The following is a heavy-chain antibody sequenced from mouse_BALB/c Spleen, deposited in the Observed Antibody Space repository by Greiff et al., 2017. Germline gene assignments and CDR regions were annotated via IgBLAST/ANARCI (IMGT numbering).Heavy chain of an antibody. Sequence: EVKLVESGAELVKPGASVKLSCTASGFNIKDTYMHWVKQRPEQGLEWIGRIDPANGNTKYDPKFQGKATITADTSSNTAYLQLSSLTSEDTAVYYCAKDYGSSYDFDYWGQGTTLTVSS. CDR2: IDPANGNT. CDR1: GFNIKDTY. D-gene: IGHD1-1*01. V-gene: IGHV14-3*02. CDR3: AKDYGSSYDFDY. J-gene: IGHJ2*01.